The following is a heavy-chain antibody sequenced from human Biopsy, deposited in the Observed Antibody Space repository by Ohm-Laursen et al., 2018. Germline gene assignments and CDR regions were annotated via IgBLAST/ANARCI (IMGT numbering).Heavy chain of an antibody. CDR1: GGSISSGSNY. D-gene: IGHD5-24*01. Sequence: SETLSLTCTVSGGSISSGSNYWAWIRQPPGKGLEWIGSVYRSGTTYYSPSLKSRVTISVDTSKNQLSLKVTSVTAADTAAYYCARHDGNGPFALDSWGQGTLVTVSS. CDR2: VYRSGTT. V-gene: IGHV4-39*01. CDR3: ARHDGNGPFALDS. J-gene: IGHJ4*02.